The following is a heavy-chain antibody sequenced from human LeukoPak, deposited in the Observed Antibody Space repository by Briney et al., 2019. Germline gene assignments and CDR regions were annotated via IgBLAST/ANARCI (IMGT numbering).Heavy chain of an antibody. J-gene: IGHJ5*02. CDR3: ARGTGHYDFWSGYWFDP. D-gene: IGHD3-3*01. CDR2: IYTSGST. Sequence: SQTLSLTCTVSGGSISSGSYYWSWIRQPAGKGLEWIGRIYTSGSTNYNPSLKSRVTISVDTSKNQFSLKLSSVTAADTAVYYCARGTGHYDFWSGYWFDPWGQGTLVTVSS. CDR1: GGSISSGSYY. V-gene: IGHV4-61*02.